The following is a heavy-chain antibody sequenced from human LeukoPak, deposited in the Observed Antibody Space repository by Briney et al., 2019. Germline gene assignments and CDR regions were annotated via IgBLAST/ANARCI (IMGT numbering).Heavy chain of an antibody. CDR1: GGSISSSSYY. CDR3: ARGRSDGTGRLDSSGYSRLDY. D-gene: IGHD3-22*01. Sequence: SETLSLTCTVSGGSISSSSYYWGWIRQPPGKGLEWIGSIYYSGSTYYNPSLKSRVTISVDTSKNQFSLKLSSVTAADTAVYYCARGRSDGTGRLDSSGYSRLDYWGQGTLVTVSS. V-gene: IGHV4-39*01. CDR2: IYYSGST. J-gene: IGHJ4*02.